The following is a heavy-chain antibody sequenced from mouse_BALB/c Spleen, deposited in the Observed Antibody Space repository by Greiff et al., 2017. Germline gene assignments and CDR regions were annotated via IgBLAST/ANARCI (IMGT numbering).Heavy chain of an antibody. CDR2: ISYSGST. Sequence: EVMLVESGPSLVKPSQTLSLTCSVTGDSITSGYWNWIRKFPGNKLEYMGYISYSGSTYYNPSLKSRISITRDTSKNQYYLQLNSVTTEDTATYYCARLVTGTERWYFDVWGAGTTVTVSS. V-gene: IGHV3-8*02. CDR3: ARLVTGTERWYFDV. CDR1: GDSITSGY. J-gene: IGHJ1*01. D-gene: IGHD4-1*01.